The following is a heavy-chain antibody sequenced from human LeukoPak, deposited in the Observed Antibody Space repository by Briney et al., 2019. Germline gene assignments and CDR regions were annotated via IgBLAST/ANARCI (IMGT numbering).Heavy chain of an antibody. CDR2: ISYDGSNE. CDR3: ARDKDTSYLSSFDY. V-gene: IGHV3-30*04. D-gene: IGHD2-2*01. CDR1: GFTFSSYV. Sequence: GGSLRLSCAASGFTFSSYVMHWVRQAPGKGLEWVAIISYDGSNEYYADSVKGRFTISRDNSKNTLYLQMNSLRAADTAVYYCARDKDTSYLSSFDYWGQGTLVTVSS. J-gene: IGHJ4*02.